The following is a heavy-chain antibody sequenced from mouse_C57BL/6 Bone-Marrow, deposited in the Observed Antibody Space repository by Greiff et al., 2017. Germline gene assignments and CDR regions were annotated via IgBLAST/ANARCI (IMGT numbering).Heavy chain of an antibody. CDR1: GFNFKDDY. D-gene: IGHD1-1*01. Sequence: EVQLQQSGAELVRPGASVKLSCTASGFNFKDDYMHWVKQRPEQGLEWIGWIDPANGDTEYASKFQGKATITADTSSNTAYLQLRSLTSEDTAVYYCTPVVATEYFDVWGTGTTVTVSS. J-gene: IGHJ1*03. V-gene: IGHV14-4*01. CDR3: TPVVATEYFDV. CDR2: IDPANGDT.